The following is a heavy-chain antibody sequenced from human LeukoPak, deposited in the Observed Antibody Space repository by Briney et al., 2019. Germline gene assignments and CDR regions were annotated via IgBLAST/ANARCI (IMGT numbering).Heavy chain of an antibody. D-gene: IGHD1/OR15-1a*01. V-gene: IGHV3-72*01. J-gene: IGHJ4*02. CDR2: TRNKANSYTT. Sequence: GGSLRLSCAASGFTFSDHYMDWVRQAPGKGLEWLGRTRNKANSYTTQYAASVEGRFTISRDDSKNSLYLHMNSLKTEGTAVYYCATGLTGTIDYWGQGTLVTVSS. CDR3: ATGLTGTIDY. CDR1: GFTFSDHY.